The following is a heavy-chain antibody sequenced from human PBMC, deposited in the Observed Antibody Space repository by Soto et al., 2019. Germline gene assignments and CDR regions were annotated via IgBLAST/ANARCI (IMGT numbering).Heavy chain of an antibody. CDR1: GFTFDDDA. V-gene: IGHV3-9*01. CDR3: ARALHVTTVTESAFEY. Sequence: EVQLVESGGGLVQPGRSLRLSCAASGFTFDDDAMHWVRQAPGKGLEWVSGNSWNSGSIGYADSVKGRFTISRDNAKNSLYLQMNSLRAEDTALYYCARALHVTTVTESAFEYWGQGTLDTVSS. J-gene: IGHJ4*02. CDR2: NSWNSGSI. D-gene: IGHD4-17*01.